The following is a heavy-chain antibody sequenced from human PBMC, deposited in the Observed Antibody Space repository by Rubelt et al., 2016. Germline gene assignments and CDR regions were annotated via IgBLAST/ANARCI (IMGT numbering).Heavy chain of an antibody. J-gene: IGHJ4*02. V-gene: IGHV2-70*11. D-gene: IGHD5-18*01. Sequence: LLKPSETLSLTCAVYGGSFSGYYWSWIRQPPGKALEWLARIDWDDEKHYRTSRKTRLTISKETTKNQAVLKMTNMDPVDTATYYCARTPHGYSYGCYFDCWGQGTLVTVSS. CDR1: GGSFSGYY. CDR2: IDWDDEK. CDR3: ARTPHGYSYGCYFDC.